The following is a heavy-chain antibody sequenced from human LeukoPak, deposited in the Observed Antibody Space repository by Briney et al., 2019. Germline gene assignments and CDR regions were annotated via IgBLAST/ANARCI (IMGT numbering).Heavy chain of an antibody. D-gene: IGHD5-24*01. CDR2: IIPIFGTA. Sequence: SVKVSCKAYGGSYSSYAISWVRQAPGQGLEWMGGIIPIFGTANYAQKFQGRVTITTDESTSTAYMELSSLRSEDTAVYYCAREEAAVEMATIPQGIGWFDPWGQGTLVTISP. CDR1: GGSYSSYA. V-gene: IGHV1-69*05. J-gene: IGHJ5*02. CDR3: AREEAAVEMATIPQGIGWFDP.